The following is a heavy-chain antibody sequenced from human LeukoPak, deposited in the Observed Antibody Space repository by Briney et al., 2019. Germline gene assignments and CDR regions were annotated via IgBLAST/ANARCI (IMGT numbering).Heavy chain of an antibody. J-gene: IGHJ4*02. V-gene: IGHV3-30*02. CDR2: IPFSGRDE. CDR1: GFSFESYG. CDR3: VKDCGLGGSRDY. Sequence: GGYLRLSCATFGFSFESYGLHWVRQAPGKGLEWVTFIPFSGRDENYADSVRGRFTISRDNSKNMVYLQMNSLRPDDTGIYYCVKDCGLGGSRDYWGQGTLVTVSS. D-gene: IGHD1-26*01.